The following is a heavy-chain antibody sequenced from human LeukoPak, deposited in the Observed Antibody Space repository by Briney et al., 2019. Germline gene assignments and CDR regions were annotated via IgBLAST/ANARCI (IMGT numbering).Heavy chain of an antibody. CDR1: GFSLSTYGVG. D-gene: IGHD3-10*01. V-gene: IGHV2-5*01. CDR2: IYWNDDT. Sequence: SGPTLVNPTQTLTLTCTFSGFSLSTYGVGVGWIRQPPGKALEWLALIYWNDDTRYSQSLKIRLTITRDTSENRVVLTMTNMDPMDTATYYCAHHAYYSGSGSLAYYFDYWGQGALVTVSS. CDR3: AHHAYYSGSGSLAYYFDY. J-gene: IGHJ4*02.